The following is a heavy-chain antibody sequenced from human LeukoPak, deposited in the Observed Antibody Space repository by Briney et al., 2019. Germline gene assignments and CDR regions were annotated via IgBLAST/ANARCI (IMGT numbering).Heavy chain of an antibody. CDR3: ARGGNYYNIESNWFDS. V-gene: IGHV1-2*02. Sequence: ASVKVSCKASGYTFSDYYTHWVRQAPGQGLEWMGLINPKSGGTDYAQKFQGRVAMTRDTSISTAYMELSRLRSDDTAVYYCARGGNYYNIESNWFDSWGQGTLVTVSS. J-gene: IGHJ5*01. D-gene: IGHD3-22*01. CDR1: GYTFSDYY. CDR2: INPKSGGT.